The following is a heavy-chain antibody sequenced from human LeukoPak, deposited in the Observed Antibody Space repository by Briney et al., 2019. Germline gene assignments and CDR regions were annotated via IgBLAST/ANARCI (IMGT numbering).Heavy chain of an antibody. CDR3: ARGRGADYGGNSGYFDY. CDR2: INSDGSIT. D-gene: IGHD4-23*01. J-gene: IGHJ4*02. V-gene: IGHV3-74*01. Sequence: GGSLRLSCAASGFTFSSYGMHWVRQAPGKGLVWVSHINSDGSITSYADSVKGRFTISRDNPKNTLYVQMNSLRAEDTAVYYCARGRGADYGGNSGYFDYWGQGTLVTVSS. CDR1: GFTFSSYG.